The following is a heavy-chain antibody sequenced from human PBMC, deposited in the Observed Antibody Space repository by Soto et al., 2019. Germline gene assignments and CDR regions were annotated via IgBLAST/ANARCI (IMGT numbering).Heavy chain of an antibody. CDR1: GGSISSSSYY. J-gene: IGHJ4*02. D-gene: IGHD5-18*01. V-gene: IGHV4-39*01. Sequence: PSETLSLTCTVSGGSISSSSYYWGWIRQPPGKGLEWIGSIYYSGSTYYNPSLKSRVTISVDTSKNQFSLKLSSVTAADTAVYYCARVDTAMVLASFDYWGQGTLVTVYS. CDR3: ARVDTAMVLASFDY. CDR2: IYYSGST.